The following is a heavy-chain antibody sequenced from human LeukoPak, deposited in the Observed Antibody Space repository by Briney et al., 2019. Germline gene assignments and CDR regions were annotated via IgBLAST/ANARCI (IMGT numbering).Heavy chain of an antibody. CDR3: ARASQYDSSGYYTNALYYYYMDV. Sequence: SETLSLTCTVSGGSINSGDYYWSWIRQPPGKGLEWVVYIYYSGRTYYNPSLKSRVTISVDTSKNQFSLKLSSVTAADTAVYYCARASQYDSSGYYTNALYYYYMDVWGKGTTVTVSS. CDR2: IYYSGRT. J-gene: IGHJ6*03. CDR1: GGSINSGDYY. V-gene: IGHV4-30-4*08. D-gene: IGHD3-22*01.